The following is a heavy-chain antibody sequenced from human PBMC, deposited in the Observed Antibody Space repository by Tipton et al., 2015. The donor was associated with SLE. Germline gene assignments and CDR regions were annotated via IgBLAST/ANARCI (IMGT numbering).Heavy chain of an antibody. V-gene: IGHV3-30*02. CDR2: IRYDGSNK. D-gene: IGHD3-22*01. Sequence: GSLRLSCAASGFTFSRSGMHWVRQAPGKGLEWVAFIRYDGSNKYYADSVKGRFTISRDNSKNTLYLQMNSLRAEDTAVYYCAKDRGVKNYYDSSGYSYFDYWGQGTLVTVSS. J-gene: IGHJ4*02. CDR1: GFTFSRSG. CDR3: AKDRGVKNYYDSSGYSYFDY.